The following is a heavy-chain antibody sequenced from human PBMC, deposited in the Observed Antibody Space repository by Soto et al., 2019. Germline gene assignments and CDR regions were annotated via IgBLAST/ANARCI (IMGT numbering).Heavy chain of an antibody. CDR1: GDSISSYY. J-gene: IGHJ4*02. V-gene: IGHV4-59*01. D-gene: IGHD5-18*01. Sequence: SETLSLTCTVSGDSISSYYWTWIRQPPGKGLEWIGYIYYSGSTNYNPSLKSRVTISVDTSKNQFSLKLSSVTAADTAVYYCARRGYRQYYFDYWGQGTLVTVSS. CDR2: IYYSGST. CDR3: ARRGYRQYYFDY.